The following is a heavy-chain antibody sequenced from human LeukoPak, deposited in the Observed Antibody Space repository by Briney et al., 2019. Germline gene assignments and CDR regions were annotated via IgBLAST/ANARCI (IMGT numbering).Heavy chain of an antibody. J-gene: IGHJ4*02. Sequence: GASVKVSXKASGYTFTSYGISWVRQAPGQGLEWMGWISAYNGNTNYAQKLQGRVTMTTDTSTSTAYMELRSLRSDDTAVYYCARAGKIESGSYSNFDYWGQGTLVTVSS. CDR2: ISAYNGNT. D-gene: IGHD1-26*01. V-gene: IGHV1-18*01. CDR3: ARAGKIESGSYSNFDY. CDR1: GYTFTSYG.